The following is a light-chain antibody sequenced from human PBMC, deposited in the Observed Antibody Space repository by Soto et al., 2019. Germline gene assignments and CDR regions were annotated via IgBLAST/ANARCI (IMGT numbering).Light chain of an antibody. Sequence: EIVLTQSPGTLSLSPGERATLSCRASQSISSCYLAWYQQKPGQAPRLLIYGASSRATGIPDRFSGSGSGTDFTLTISRLEPEDFAVYYCQQYGRTFGQGTKVEIK. CDR2: GAS. V-gene: IGKV3-20*01. CDR1: QSISSCY. J-gene: IGKJ1*01. CDR3: QQYGRT.